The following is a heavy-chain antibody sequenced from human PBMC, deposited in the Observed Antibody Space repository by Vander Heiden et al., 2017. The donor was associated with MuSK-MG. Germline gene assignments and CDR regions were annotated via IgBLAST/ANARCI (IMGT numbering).Heavy chain of an antibody. CDR1: GFTFSRYT. V-gene: IGHV3-21*06. D-gene: IGHD6-25*01. CDR3: VRSSSGWVGLGDS. CDR2: INGGSSYI. Sequence: EVRLVESEGGLVKPGGSLRLSCAASGFTFSRYTMTWVRQAPGKGLEWVSSINGGSSYILYADSLKGRFTISRDNSKNSLFLQMNRLRVEDTAMYYCVRSSSGWVGLGDSWGQGSPVSVSS. J-gene: IGHJ4*02.